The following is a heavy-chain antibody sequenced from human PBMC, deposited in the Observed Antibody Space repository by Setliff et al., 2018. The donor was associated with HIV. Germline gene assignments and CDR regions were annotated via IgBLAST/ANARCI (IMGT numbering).Heavy chain of an antibody. Sequence: PGGSLRLSCAASGFTFSDYVMYWVRQAPGKGLEWVTVISYDGSNESYADSVKGRFTISRDNSKNTLYLQMSSLSAEDTAVYYCARDPPGGSYPYYFDYWGQGTLVTVSS. CDR3: ARDPPGGSYPYYFDY. D-gene: IGHD1-26*01. CDR1: GFTFSDYV. CDR2: ISYDGSNE. J-gene: IGHJ4*02. V-gene: IGHV3-30*04.